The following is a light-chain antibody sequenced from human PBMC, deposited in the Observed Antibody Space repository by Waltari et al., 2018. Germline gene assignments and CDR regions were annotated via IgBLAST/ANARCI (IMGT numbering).Light chain of an antibody. J-gene: IGKJ1*01. CDR3: QQDYSPPWT. CDR2: AAS. Sequence: DIQMTQSPSSLSASAGERVTVTCRASQGINKELSWFQQRPGKAPTLLIYAASSLQTGVSSRCSGSGFGTDFTLTISSLQPEDVATYYCQQDYSPPWTFGQGTKVEIK. CDR1: QGINKE. V-gene: IGKV1-27*01.